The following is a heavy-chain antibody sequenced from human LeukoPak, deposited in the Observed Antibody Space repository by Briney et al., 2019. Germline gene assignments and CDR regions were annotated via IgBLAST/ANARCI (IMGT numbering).Heavy chain of an antibody. D-gene: IGHD2-21*02. Sequence: ASVKVSCKASGYTFTGYYIHWVRQAPGQGLESMGWINPNSGGTNYAQKFQGRVTMTRDTSISTAYMELSRLRSDDTAVYYCARARIVVVTAIPPSYAFDIWGQGTMVTVSS. V-gene: IGHV1-2*02. J-gene: IGHJ3*02. CDR2: INPNSGGT. CDR1: GYTFTGYY. CDR3: ARARIVVVTAIPPSYAFDI.